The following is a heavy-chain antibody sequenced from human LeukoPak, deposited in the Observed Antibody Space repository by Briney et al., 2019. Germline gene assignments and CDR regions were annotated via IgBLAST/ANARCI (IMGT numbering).Heavy chain of an antibody. CDR1: GFTFSSYE. D-gene: IGHD1-26*01. Sequence: GGSLRLSCAASGFTFSSYEMNWVRQAPGKGLEWVSLIYSGGSTYYADSVKGRFTISRDNSKNTLYLQMNSLRAEDTAVYYCARDILGSQTPFDYWGQGTLVTVSS. J-gene: IGHJ4*02. CDR3: ARDILGSQTPFDY. V-gene: IGHV3-66*01. CDR2: IYSGGST.